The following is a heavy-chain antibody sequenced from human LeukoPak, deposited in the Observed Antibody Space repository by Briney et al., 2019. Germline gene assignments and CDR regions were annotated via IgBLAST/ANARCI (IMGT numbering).Heavy chain of an antibody. Sequence: ASGKVSCKVSGYTLTELSMHWVRQAPGKGLEWMGGFDPEDGETIYAQKFQGRVTMTEDTSTDTAYMELSSLRSEDTAVYYCATDSGPTGTHYYYYYGMDVWGQGTTVTVSS. CDR3: ATDSGPTGTHYYYYYGMDV. V-gene: IGHV1-24*01. CDR1: GYTLTELS. D-gene: IGHD1-1*01. J-gene: IGHJ6*02. CDR2: FDPEDGET.